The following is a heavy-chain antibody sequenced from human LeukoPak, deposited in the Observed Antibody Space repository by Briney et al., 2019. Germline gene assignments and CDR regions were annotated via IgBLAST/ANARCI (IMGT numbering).Heavy chain of an antibody. CDR3: ARAPANLAFNI. CDR1: GFTFSSNS. Sequence: PGGSLRLSCAASGFTFSSNSMNWVRQAPGKGLEWVSSISSGSSYIDYADSVKGRFTISRDNAKNSLYLQMNSLRAEDTAVYLWARAPANLAFNIWGQGKIVNGS. J-gene: IGHJ3*02. CDR2: ISSGSSYI. V-gene: IGHV3-21*01.